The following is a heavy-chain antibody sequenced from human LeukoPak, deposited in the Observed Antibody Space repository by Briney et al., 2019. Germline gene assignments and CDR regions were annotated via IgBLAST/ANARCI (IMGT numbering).Heavy chain of an antibody. J-gene: IGHJ4*02. V-gene: IGHV3-53*01. Sequence: PGGSLRLSCAASGFTVSSNYMSWVRQAPGKGLEWVSVIYSGGSTYYADSVKGRFTISRDNSKNTLYLQMNSLRAEDTAVYYCARDKRGYSYGYHYWGQGTLVTVSS. D-gene: IGHD5-18*01. CDR1: GFTVSSNY. CDR2: IYSGGST. CDR3: ARDKRGYSYGYHY.